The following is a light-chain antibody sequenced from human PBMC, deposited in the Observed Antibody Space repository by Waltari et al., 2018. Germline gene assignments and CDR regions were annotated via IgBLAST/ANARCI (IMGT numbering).Light chain of an antibody. Sequence: AIQLTQSPSSLSVSVGDRVTIACRASQGLSSALAWYQQKSGKPPRLLIYDASSVETGVPSRFSGSGSGTDFTLTISSLQPEDFATYYCQQFNIYPFSFGPGTTVDIK. CDR1: QGLSSA. J-gene: IGKJ3*01. V-gene: IGKV1-13*02. CDR3: QQFNIYPFS. CDR2: DAS.